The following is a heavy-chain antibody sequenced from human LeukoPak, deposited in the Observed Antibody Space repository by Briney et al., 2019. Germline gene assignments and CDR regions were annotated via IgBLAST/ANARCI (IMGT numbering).Heavy chain of an antibody. CDR3: TLVVPAASDDAFDI. Sequence: GGSLRLSCAASGFTFSSYEMNWVRQAPGKGLEWVSYISSSGSTIYYADSVKGRFTISRDNSKNTLYLQMNSLRAEDTAVYYSTLVVPAASDDAFDIWGQGTMVTVPS. D-gene: IGHD2-2*01. CDR2: ISSSGSTI. V-gene: IGHV3-48*03. CDR1: GFTFSSYE. J-gene: IGHJ3*02.